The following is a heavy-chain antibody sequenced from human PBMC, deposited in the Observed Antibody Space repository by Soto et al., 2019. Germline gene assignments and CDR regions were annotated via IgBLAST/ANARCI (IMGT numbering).Heavy chain of an antibody. CDR1: GGSFSGYY. V-gene: IGHV4-34*01. CDR3: ARDGVVPAATYYYYYYMDG. D-gene: IGHD2-2*01. J-gene: IGHJ6*03. CDR2: INHSGST. Sequence: SETLSLTCAVYGGSFSGYYWSWIRQPPGKGLEWIGEINHSGSTNYNPSLKSRVTISVDTSKNQFSLKLSSVTAADTTVYYCARDGVVPAATYYYYYYMDGWGKGTTVTVSS.